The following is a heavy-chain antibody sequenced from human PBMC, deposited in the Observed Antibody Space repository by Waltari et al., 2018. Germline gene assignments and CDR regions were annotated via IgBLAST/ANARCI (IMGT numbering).Heavy chain of an antibody. V-gene: IGHV4-38-2*01. Sequence: QVQLQESGPGLVKPSETLSLTCAVSGYSISSGYYWGWIRQPPGKGLEWIGSIYHSGSTSYNPSLKSRVTISVDTSKNQFSLKLSSVTAADTAVYYCARQPPGPYSGSYYWGDYWGQGTLVTVSS. CDR3: ARQPPGPYSGSYYWGDY. CDR1: GYSISSGYY. CDR2: IYHSGST. J-gene: IGHJ4*02. D-gene: IGHD1-26*01.